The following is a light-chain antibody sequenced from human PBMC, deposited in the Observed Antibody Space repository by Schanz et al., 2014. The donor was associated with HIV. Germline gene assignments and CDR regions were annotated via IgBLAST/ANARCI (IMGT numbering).Light chain of an antibody. Sequence: DIQLTQSPSFLSASVGDRVTITCRASQDTNSYLAWHQQKPGKAPKLLIYGASTLHSGVPSRFSGSGSGTKFTLTISSLQPDDFATYYCQEYNSDSTTFGQGTRLEIK. CDR2: GAS. V-gene: IGKV1-9*01. J-gene: IGKJ5*01. CDR3: QEYNSDSTT. CDR1: QDTNSY.